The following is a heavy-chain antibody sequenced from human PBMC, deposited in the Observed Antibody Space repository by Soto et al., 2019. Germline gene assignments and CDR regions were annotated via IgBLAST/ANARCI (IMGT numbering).Heavy chain of an antibody. CDR2: IYYTGST. D-gene: IGHD5-18*01. V-gene: IGHV4-59*01. Sequence: QVQLQESGPGLVKPSETLSLTCTVSGGSISSYYWSWIRQPPGKGLEWIGYIYYTGSTNYNPSLKSRVTISVDTSKNQCSLKLSSVTAADTAVYYCERGSRYSYGYDVHYYYYMDVWGKGTTVTVSS. CDR1: GGSISSYY. J-gene: IGHJ6*03. CDR3: ERGSRYSYGYDVHYYYYMDV.